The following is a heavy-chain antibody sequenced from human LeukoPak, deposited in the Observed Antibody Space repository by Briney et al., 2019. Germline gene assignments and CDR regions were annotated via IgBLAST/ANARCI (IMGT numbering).Heavy chain of an antibody. CDR3: AVRFRLPGDI. V-gene: IGHV4-34*01. CDR1: GGSFSSYY. D-gene: IGHD3-10*01. J-gene: IGHJ3*02. CDR2: INHSGST. Sequence: PSETLSLTCAVYGGSFSSYYWSWIRQPPGKGLEWIGEINHSGSTNYNPSLKSRVTISVDTSKNQFSLKLSSVTAADTAAYYCAVRFRLPGDIWGQGTMATVSS.